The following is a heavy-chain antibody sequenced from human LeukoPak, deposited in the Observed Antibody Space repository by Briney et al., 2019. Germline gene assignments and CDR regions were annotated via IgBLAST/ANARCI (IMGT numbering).Heavy chain of an antibody. CDR1: GFTFKIYA. Sequence: PGGSLRLSCAASGFTFKIYAMRCVRPASGKALVGGSDISASGGTTDYADSVKGRFTISRDNSKNTLYLQMSTLRVEDTAVYYCAKMISSGYSADFDYWGQGNLVTVSS. D-gene: IGHD3-22*01. CDR3: AKMISSGYSADFDY. CDR2: ISASGGTT. J-gene: IGHJ4*02. V-gene: IGHV3-23*01.